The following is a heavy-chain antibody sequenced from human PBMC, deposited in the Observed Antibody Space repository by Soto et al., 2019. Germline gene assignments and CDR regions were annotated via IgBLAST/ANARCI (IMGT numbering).Heavy chain of an antibody. Sequence: QVQLVESGGGVVQPGRSLRLSCAASGFTFSSYAMHWVRQAPGKGLEWVAVISYDGSNKYYADSVKGRFTISRDNSKNTLYLQMNSLRVEDTAVYYCARVPSGWYRRNAFDIWGQGTMVTVSS. J-gene: IGHJ3*02. CDR1: GFTFSSYA. CDR2: ISYDGSNK. V-gene: IGHV3-30-3*01. D-gene: IGHD6-19*01. CDR3: ARVPSGWYRRNAFDI.